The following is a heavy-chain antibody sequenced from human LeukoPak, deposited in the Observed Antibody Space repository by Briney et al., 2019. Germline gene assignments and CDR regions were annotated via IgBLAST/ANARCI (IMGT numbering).Heavy chain of an antibody. J-gene: IGHJ4*02. CDR3: ARQMRCSIAAAGTVYQY. Sequence: SETLSLTCTVSGGSISSSSYYWGWIRQPPGKGLEWIGSIYYSGSTYYNPSLKSRVTISVDTSKNQFSLKLSSVTAADTAVYYCARQMRCSIAAAGTVYQYWGQETLVTVSS. D-gene: IGHD6-13*01. V-gene: IGHV4-39*01. CDR1: GGSISSSSYY. CDR2: IYYSGST.